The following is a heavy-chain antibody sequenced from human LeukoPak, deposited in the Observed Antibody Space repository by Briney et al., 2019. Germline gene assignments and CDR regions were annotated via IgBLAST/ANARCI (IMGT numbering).Heavy chain of an antibody. D-gene: IGHD3-10*01. J-gene: IGHJ4*02. Sequence: SQTLSLTCAISGDSVSSNGAAWNWIRQSPSRGLELLGRTYYRSKWYNDYAVSVKSRITINPDTSKNQFSLQLNSVTPEDTAVYYCARGFGELLYNLGYWGQGTLVTVSS. CDR3: ARGFGELLYNLGY. V-gene: IGHV6-1*01. CDR2: TYYRSKWYN. CDR1: GDSVSSNGAA.